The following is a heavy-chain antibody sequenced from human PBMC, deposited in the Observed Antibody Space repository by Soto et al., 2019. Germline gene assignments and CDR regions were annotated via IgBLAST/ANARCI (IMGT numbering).Heavy chain of an antibody. Sequence: QVQLQESGPGLVKPSQTLSLTCTVSGGSISSGGNNWSWIRQHPGKGLEWIGYIYYSGRTYYNPSLKRRVTISVDTSKNQFSLKLSSVTAADTAVYYCGRVPVYDILTGYPAGGSDYWGQGTLVTVSS. CDR1: GGSISSGGNN. CDR2: IYYSGRT. D-gene: IGHD3-9*01. J-gene: IGHJ4*02. V-gene: IGHV4-31*03. CDR3: GRVPVYDILTGYPAGGSDY.